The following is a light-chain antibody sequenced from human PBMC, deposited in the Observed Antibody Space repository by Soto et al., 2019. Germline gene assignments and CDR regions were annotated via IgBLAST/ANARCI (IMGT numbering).Light chain of an antibody. Sequence: SYELTKPPSVSVSPGQTARIACSGDALPKQYAYWYQQKPGQAPVLLIYKDKERPSGIPERFSGSSSGTTVTLTIGGVQAEDEAAYYCQSSDRGDTYGVFGGGTKLTVL. CDR3: QSSDRGDTYGV. V-gene: IGLV3-25*02. J-gene: IGLJ3*02. CDR2: KDK. CDR1: ALPKQY.